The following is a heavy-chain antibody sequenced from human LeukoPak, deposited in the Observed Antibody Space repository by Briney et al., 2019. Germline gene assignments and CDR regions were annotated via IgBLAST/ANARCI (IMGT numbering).Heavy chain of an antibody. J-gene: IGHJ5*02. CDR1: GGSFSGYY. V-gene: IGHV4-31*11. Sequence: SETLSLTCAVYGGSFSGYYWSWIRQHPGKGLEWIGYIYYSGSTYYNPSLKSRVTISVDTSKNQFSLKLSSVTAADTAVYYCASISGSSNWFDPWGQGTLVTVSS. D-gene: IGHD1-26*01. CDR2: IYYSGST. CDR3: ASISGSSNWFDP.